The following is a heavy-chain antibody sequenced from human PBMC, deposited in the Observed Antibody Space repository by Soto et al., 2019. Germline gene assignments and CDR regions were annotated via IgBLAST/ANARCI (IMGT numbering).Heavy chain of an antibody. Sequence: PSETLSLTCTVSGGSISSADYYWSWVRQPPGKGREWIGYIYYSGSTFFNPSLKSRVTISKDTSRNQFSLRLNSVTAADTAVYYCARAIVVTIGGMDVWGQGTTVTVSS. J-gene: IGHJ6*02. CDR3: ARAIVVTIGGMDV. CDR2: IYYSGST. CDR1: GGSISSADYY. D-gene: IGHD5-12*01. V-gene: IGHV4-30-4*01.